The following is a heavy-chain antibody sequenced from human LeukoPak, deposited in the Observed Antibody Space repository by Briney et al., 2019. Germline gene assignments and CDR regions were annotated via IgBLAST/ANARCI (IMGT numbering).Heavy chain of an antibody. CDR1: GYTFTSYG. Sequence: ASVKVSCKASGYTFTSYGISWVRQAPGQGLEWMGWISAYNGNTNYAQKLQGRVTMTTDTSTSTAYMELRSLRSDDTAVYYCAREAAIVAIDAFDIWGQGTMVTVSS. CDR2: ISAYNGNT. CDR3: AREAAIVAIDAFDI. D-gene: IGHD5-12*01. V-gene: IGHV1-18*01. J-gene: IGHJ3*02.